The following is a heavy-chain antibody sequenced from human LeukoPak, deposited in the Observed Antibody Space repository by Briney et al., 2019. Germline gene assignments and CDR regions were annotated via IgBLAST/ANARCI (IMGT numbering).Heavy chain of an antibody. CDR3: ARDPNFDSSPYYFDY. D-gene: IGHD6-6*01. J-gene: IGHJ4*02. CDR2: ISYDGSNK. V-gene: IGHV3-30*01. Sequence: GRSLRLSCAASGFTFSSYAMHWVRQAPGKGLEWVAVISYDGSNKYYADSVKGRFTISRDNSKNMLYLQMNSLRAEDTAVYYCARDPNFDSSPYYFDYWGQGTLVTVSS. CDR1: GFTFSSYA.